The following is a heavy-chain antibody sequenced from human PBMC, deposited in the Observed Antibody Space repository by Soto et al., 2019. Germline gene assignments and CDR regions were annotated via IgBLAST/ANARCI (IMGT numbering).Heavy chain of an antibody. CDR2: ISYDGSNK. D-gene: IGHD1-1*01. CDR3: ARDRLRYNWNDFPYYYYGMDV. Sequence: QVQLVESGGGVVQPGRSLRLSCAASGFTFSSYAMHWVRQPPGKGLEWVAVISYDGSNKYYADSVKGRFTISRDNSKNTLYLQMNSLRAEDTAVYYCARDRLRYNWNDFPYYYYGMDVWGQGTTVTVSS. CDR1: GFTFSSYA. J-gene: IGHJ6*02. V-gene: IGHV3-30-3*01.